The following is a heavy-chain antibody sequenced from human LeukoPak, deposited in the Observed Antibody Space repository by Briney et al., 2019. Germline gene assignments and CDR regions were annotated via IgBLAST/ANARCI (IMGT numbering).Heavy chain of an antibody. V-gene: IGHV1-18*01. CDR1: GYTFTSYD. J-gene: IGHJ5*02. CDR2: INTNNGNT. D-gene: IGHD4-23*01. Sequence: ASVKVSCKTSGYTFTSYDISWVRQAPGQGPGWLGWINTNNGNTHYAQSLQDRVTLTTDTSTSTAYMELRGLKSDDTAVYYCARGVSGVTPPWGQGTLVIVSS. CDR3: ARGVSGVTPP.